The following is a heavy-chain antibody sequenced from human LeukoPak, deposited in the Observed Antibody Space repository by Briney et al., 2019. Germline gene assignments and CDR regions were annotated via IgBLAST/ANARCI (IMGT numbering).Heavy chain of an antibody. D-gene: IGHD2-8*01. J-gene: IGHJ4*02. CDR2: ISSSRNTI. V-gene: IGHV3-48*02. Sequence: GGSLRLSCAASGFTFSSYSMNWVRQAPGKGLEWVSYISSSRNTIYYADSVKGRFTISRDNAKNSLYLQMNSLRDEDTAVYYCARDSFTNSQKFYFDYWGQGTLVTVSS. CDR1: GFTFSSYS. CDR3: ARDSFTNSQKFYFDY.